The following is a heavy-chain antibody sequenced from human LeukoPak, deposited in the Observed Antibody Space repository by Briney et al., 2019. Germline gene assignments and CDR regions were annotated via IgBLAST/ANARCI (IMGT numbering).Heavy chain of an antibody. Sequence: KSSETLSLTCTVSGDSISNGGYYWSWIRQHPEKGLECIGHIYYSGATYYNPSLKSRLTISVDTPKSQFSLKLSSMTAADTAMYYCARLFRSSGGYPYVFDICGQGIMVTVSS. CDR2: IYYSGAT. CDR1: GDSISNGGYY. D-gene: IGHD2-15*01. CDR3: ARLFRSSGGYPYVFDI. V-gene: IGHV4-31*03. J-gene: IGHJ3*02.